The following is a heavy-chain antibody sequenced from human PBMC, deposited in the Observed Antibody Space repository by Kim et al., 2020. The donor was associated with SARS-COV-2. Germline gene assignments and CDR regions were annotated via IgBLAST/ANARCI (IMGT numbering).Heavy chain of an antibody. Sequence: ASVKVSCKASGYTFTSYGISWVRQAPGQGLEWMGWISAYNGNTNYAQKLQGRVTMTTDTSTSTAYMELRSLRSDDTAVYYCARDLRPYSGGSCYDYWGQGTLVTVSS. CDR1: GYTFTSYG. V-gene: IGHV1-18*01. D-gene: IGHD2-15*01. J-gene: IGHJ4*02. CDR3: ARDLRPYSGGSCYDY. CDR2: ISAYNGNT.